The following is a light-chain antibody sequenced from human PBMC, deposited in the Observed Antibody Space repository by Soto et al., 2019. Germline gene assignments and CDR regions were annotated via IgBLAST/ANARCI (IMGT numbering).Light chain of an antibody. CDR2: GAS. Sequence: DIQMTQSPSSLSAFVGDSVTITCRASQGIGKNLNWYQQTPGRAPKLLISGASTLRTGVPATFRGSGSGTDFTLSIDNLQPQDFATYYCQQTLSTPITFGQGTRLEIK. CDR3: QQTLSTPIT. V-gene: IGKV1-39*01. J-gene: IGKJ5*01. CDR1: QGIGKN.